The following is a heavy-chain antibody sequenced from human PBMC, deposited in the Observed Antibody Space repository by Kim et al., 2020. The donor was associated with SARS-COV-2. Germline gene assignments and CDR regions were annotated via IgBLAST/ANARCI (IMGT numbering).Heavy chain of an antibody. V-gene: IGHV4-39*01. D-gene: IGHD6-13*01. Sequence: PPLRSRVTIAGDTSKNQFALKLSSVTAADTAVYYCARRRGYSSSWSYFDYWGQGTLVTVSS. J-gene: IGHJ4*02. CDR3: ARRRGYSSSWSYFDY.